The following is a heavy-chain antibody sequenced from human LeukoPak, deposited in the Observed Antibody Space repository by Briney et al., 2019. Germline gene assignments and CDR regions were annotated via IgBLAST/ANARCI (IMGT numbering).Heavy chain of an antibody. CDR3: AKDREYLNWFDP. D-gene: IGHD2/OR15-2a*01. V-gene: IGHV3-23*01. J-gene: IGHJ5*02. CDR1: GFTFTNSA. Sequence: PGGSLRLSCVASGFTFTNSAMSWVRQAPGKGLEWVSSISATGRTTYYADSVKGRLTISRDSSKNTLYLQMNSLRAEDTAVYYCAKDREYLNWFDPWGQGTLVTVSS. CDR2: ISATGRTT.